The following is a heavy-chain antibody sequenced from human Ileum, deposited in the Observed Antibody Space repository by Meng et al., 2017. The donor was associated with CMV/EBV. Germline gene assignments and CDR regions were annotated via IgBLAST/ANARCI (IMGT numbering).Heavy chain of an antibody. J-gene: IGHJ6*02. V-gene: IGHV3-7*01. CDR1: GFTFSWNW. CDR3: TRDGETNFDFWSGPAENYYYGMDS. D-gene: IGHD3-3*01. CDR2: IKHDGSER. Sequence: GGSLRLSCAASGFTFSWNWMSWVRQAPGKGLEWVANIKHDGSERYYVDSVKGRFTISRDNAKNSLSLQMNSLRAEDSAVYYCTRDGETNFDFWSGPAENYYYGMDSWGQGTMVTVSS.